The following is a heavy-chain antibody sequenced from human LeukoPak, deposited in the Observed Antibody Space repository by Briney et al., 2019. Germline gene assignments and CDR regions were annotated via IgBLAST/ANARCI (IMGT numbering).Heavy chain of an antibody. D-gene: IGHD6-13*01. CDR3: AREPGIAAVRGFDP. J-gene: IGHJ5*02. V-gene: IGHV4-31*03. CDR1: GGSISSGGYY. CDR2: IYYSGST. Sequence: SQTLSLTCTVSGGSISSGGYYWSWIRQHPGKGLEWIGYIYYSGSTYYNPSLKSRVTISVDTSKNQFSLKLSSVTAADTAVYYCAREPGIAAVRGFDPWGQGTPVTVSS.